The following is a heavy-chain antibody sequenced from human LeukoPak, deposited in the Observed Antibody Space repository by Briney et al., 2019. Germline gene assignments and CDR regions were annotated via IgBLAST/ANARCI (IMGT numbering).Heavy chain of an antibody. CDR2: ISAYNGNT. D-gene: IGHD3-22*01. J-gene: IGHJ4*02. V-gene: IGHV1-18*01. CDR1: GYTFTSYG. Sequence: ASVKVSCKAFGYTFTSYGISWVRQAPGQGLEWMGWISAYNGNTDYAQKLQGRVTMTTDTSTSTAYMELRSLRSDDTAVYYCAGPYDSSGYYYLGKWGQGTLVTVSS. CDR3: AGPYDSSGYYYLGK.